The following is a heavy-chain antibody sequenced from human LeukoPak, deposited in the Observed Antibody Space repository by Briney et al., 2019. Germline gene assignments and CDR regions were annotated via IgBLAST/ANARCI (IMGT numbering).Heavy chain of an antibody. CDR2: INPNSGGT. V-gene: IGHV1-2*05. CDR1: GYTFTGYY. Sequence: ASVKVSCKASGYTFTGYYMHWVRQAPGQGLEWMGRINPNSGGTNYAQKFQGRVTMTRDTSISTAYMELSRLRSDDTVVYYCARDLRTVAGTERENRFDPWGQGTLVTVSS. CDR3: ARDLRTVAGTERENRFDP. D-gene: IGHD6-19*01. J-gene: IGHJ5*02.